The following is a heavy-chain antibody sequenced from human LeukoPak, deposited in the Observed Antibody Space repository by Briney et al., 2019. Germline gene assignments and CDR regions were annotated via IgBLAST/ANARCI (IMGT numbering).Heavy chain of an antibody. CDR1: GYTFTGYY. J-gene: IGHJ4*02. CDR3: AISGATVTTDLDY. Sequence: ASVKVSCKASGYTFTGYYMHWVRQAPGQGLEWMGWINPNSGGTNYAQKFQGRVTMTRDTSISTACMELSRLRSDDTAVYYCAISGATVTTDLDYWGQGTLVTVSS. V-gene: IGHV1-2*02. CDR2: INPNSGGT. D-gene: IGHD4-17*01.